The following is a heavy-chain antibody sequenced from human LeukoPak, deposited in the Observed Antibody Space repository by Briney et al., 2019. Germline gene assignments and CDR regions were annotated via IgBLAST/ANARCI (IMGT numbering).Heavy chain of an antibody. J-gene: IGHJ3*02. Sequence: GGSLRLSCAASGFTVSNDYMTWVRQAPGKGLEWVSYISSSSSTIYYADSVKGRFTISRDNAKNSLYLQMNSLRDEDTAVYYCARDRYYSGAFDIWGQGTMVTVSS. CDR2: ISSSSSTI. CDR3: ARDRYYSGAFDI. V-gene: IGHV3-48*02. CDR1: GFTVSNDY. D-gene: IGHD2-21*01.